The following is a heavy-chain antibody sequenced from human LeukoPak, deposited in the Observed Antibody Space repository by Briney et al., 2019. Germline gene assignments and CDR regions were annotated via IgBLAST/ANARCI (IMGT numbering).Heavy chain of an antibody. CDR3: AREESYDSSGYGEEATAFDY. V-gene: IGHV1-18*01. J-gene: IGHJ4*02. CDR1: GYTFTSYG. Sequence: ASVKVSCKASGYTFTSYGISWVRQAPGQGLEWMGWISAYNGNTNYAQKFQGRVTMTRDTSISTAYMELSRLRSDDTAVYYCAREESYDSSGYGEEATAFDYWGQGTLVTVSS. CDR2: ISAYNGNT. D-gene: IGHD3-22*01.